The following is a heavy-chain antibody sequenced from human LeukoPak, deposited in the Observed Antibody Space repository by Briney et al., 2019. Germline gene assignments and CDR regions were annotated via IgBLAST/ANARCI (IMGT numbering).Heavy chain of an antibody. V-gene: IGHV3-7*01. D-gene: IGHD3-9*01. CDR2: IKQDGSEK. Sequence: VGSLRLSCAASGFTLSSYWISWVRQAPGKGLEWVANIKQDGSEKYYVDSVKGRFTISRDNAKNSLYLQMNSLRAEDTAVYYCARDPTFDILTDTAVDYWVRRTMVTVSS. CDR3: ARDPTFDILTDTAVDY. CDR1: GFTLSSYW. J-gene: IGHJ4*02.